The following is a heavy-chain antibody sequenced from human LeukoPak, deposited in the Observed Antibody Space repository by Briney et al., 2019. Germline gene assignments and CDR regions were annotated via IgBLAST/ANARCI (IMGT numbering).Heavy chain of an antibody. CDR3: ARSTKKHKFDP. CDR2: ISPNSGGT. D-gene: IGHD1-1*01. J-gene: IGHJ5*02. CDR1: GYTFTGYH. V-gene: IGHV1-2*06. Sequence: ASVKVSCTASGYTFTGYHMHWVRQAPGQGLEWMGRISPNSGGTNYAQKFQGRVTMTRDTSISTAYMELSRLRSDDTAVYYCARSTKKHKFDPWGQGTLVTVSS.